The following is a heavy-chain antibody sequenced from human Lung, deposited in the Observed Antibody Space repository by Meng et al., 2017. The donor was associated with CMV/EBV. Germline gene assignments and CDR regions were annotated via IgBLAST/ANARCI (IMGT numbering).Heavy chain of an antibody. CDR2: ISYDGSNK. V-gene: IGHV3-30*04. J-gene: IGHJ6*02. D-gene: IGHD3-22*01. Sequence: GESLKISCAASGFTFSSYAMHWVRQAPGKGLEWVAVISYDGSNKYYADSVKGRFTISRDNSKNTLYLQMNSLRAEDTAVYYCARAFYDSIFDGMDVWGQGNXVTV. CDR1: GFTFSSYA. CDR3: ARAFYDSIFDGMDV.